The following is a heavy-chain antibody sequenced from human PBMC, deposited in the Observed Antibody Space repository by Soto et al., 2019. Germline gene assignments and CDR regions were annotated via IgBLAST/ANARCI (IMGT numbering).Heavy chain of an antibody. CDR1: GGSISSSTYY. Sequence: QLQLQESSPGLVKPSETLSLTCTVSGGSISSSTYYWGWIRQPPGKGLEWIGSIYYSGSTYYNPSLKSRVTISVDTSKNQFSLKLSSVTAADTAVYYCARTNPGSDYWGQGTLVTVSS. CDR3: ARTNPGSDY. D-gene: IGHD3-10*01. CDR2: IYYSGST. V-gene: IGHV4-39*01. J-gene: IGHJ4*02.